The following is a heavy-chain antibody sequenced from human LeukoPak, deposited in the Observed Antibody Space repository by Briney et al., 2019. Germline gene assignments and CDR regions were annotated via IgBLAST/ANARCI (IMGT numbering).Heavy chain of an antibody. V-gene: IGHV4-39*07. D-gene: IGHD7-27*01. J-gene: IGHJ4*02. CDR1: GGSISSSSNY. CDR3: ASRKLGNDY. CDR2: IYYSGTI. Sequence: PSETLSLTCTVSGGSISSSSNYWGWIRQPPGKGLEWIGSIYYSGTIYYNSSLKSRVTISVDTSKNQFSLKLSSVTAADTAVYYCASRKLGNDYWGQGTLVTVSS.